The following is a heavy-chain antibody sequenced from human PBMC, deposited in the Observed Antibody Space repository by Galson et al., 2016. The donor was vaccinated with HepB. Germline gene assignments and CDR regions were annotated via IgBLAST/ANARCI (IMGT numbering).Heavy chain of an antibody. Sequence: SLRLSCATSGFTFDDYAVSWFRQAPGKGLEWVGFIRSKAFGGTTEYAASVKGRFTISRDDSQSIAYLQMNRLQTEDAAVYYCTRGRDKTPGTPPFDYWGWGTLVTVSS. V-gene: IGHV3-49*03. CDR1: GFTFDDYA. J-gene: IGHJ4*02. CDR2: IRSKAFGGTT. D-gene: IGHD4-23*01. CDR3: TRGRDKTPGTPPFDY.